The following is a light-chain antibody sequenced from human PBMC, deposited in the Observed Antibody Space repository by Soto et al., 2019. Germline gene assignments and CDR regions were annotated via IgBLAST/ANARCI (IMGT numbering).Light chain of an antibody. CDR3: LPYDNWPWT. J-gene: IGKJ1*01. Sequence: EIVMTQSRATLSVSPGERVTLSCRASQSVGSKLAWYQQKPGQAPGLLIYGASIRATGIPARFSGGGSGTEFTLTVTSLQSEDFAVYYCLPYDNWPWTFGQGTRVEIK. CDR2: GAS. CDR1: QSVGSK. V-gene: IGKV3-15*01.